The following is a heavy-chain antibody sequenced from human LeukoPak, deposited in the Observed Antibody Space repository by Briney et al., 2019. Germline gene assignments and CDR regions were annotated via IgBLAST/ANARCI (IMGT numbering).Heavy chain of an antibody. Sequence: PGGSLRLSCAASGFTFSTYSMNWVRQAPGKGLEWVSYISSSSSTIYYADSVKGRFTISRDNAKNSLYLQMNSLRAEDTAVYYCARVAVAGTDPYFDYWGQGTLVTVSS. CDR1: GFTFSTYS. V-gene: IGHV3-48*01. D-gene: IGHD6-19*01. CDR2: ISSSSSTI. CDR3: ARVAVAGTDPYFDY. J-gene: IGHJ4*02.